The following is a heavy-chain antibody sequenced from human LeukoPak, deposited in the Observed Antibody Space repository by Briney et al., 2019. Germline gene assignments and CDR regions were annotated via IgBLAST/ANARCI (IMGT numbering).Heavy chain of an antibody. CDR3: AELGITMIGGV. D-gene: IGHD3-10*02. CDR2: ISSSSSYI. Sequence: GGSLRLSCAASGFTFSSYSMNWVRQAPGKGLEWVSSISSSSSYIYYADSVKGRFTISRDNAKNSLYLQMNSLTAEDTAVYYCAELGITMIGGVWGKGTTVTISS. V-gene: IGHV3-21*01. J-gene: IGHJ6*04. CDR1: GFTFSSYS.